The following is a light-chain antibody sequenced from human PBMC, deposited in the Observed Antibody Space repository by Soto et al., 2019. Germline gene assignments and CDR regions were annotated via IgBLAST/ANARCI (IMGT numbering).Light chain of an antibody. Sequence: DIQMTQSPSTLSASVGDRVTITCRASQTVNGWLAWYQQKPGQAPMLLIYAASNLESGVPSRFSGSGSGTEFTLTISSLQPYDSATYYCQRYKSTPWTFGQGTKVEVK. CDR2: AAS. J-gene: IGKJ1*01. CDR3: QRYKSTPWT. CDR1: QTVNGW. V-gene: IGKV1-5*01.